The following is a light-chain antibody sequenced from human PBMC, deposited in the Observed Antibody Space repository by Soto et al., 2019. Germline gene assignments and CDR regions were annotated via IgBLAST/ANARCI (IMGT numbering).Light chain of an antibody. V-gene: IGKV3-20*01. CDR3: KQHGRSPLT. CDR2: GAS. CDR1: HTVTRNY. Sequence: ESVFTQSPGSLSLSPVERATLSCMASHTVTRNYLAWHQQKPGQTPRLLVYGASSRDTGIPDRFSGSGSGTDFTLTISRVETEDFGVYYCKQHGRSPLTFGQGTRLEIK. J-gene: IGKJ5*01.